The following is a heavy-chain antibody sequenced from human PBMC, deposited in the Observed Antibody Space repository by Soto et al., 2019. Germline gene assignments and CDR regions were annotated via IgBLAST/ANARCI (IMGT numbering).Heavy chain of an antibody. CDR1: GFTFSSYA. Sequence: LRLSCSASGFTFSSYAMHWVRQAPGKGLEYVSGIRGNGDPPFYADSVKGRFTISRDNSKNTLYLQMSSLSADDTAVYYCVKSRGGNNFDFFDWGQGALVTVS. J-gene: IGHJ4*02. D-gene: IGHD5-12*01. CDR3: VKSRGGNNFDFFD. V-gene: IGHV3-64D*06. CDR2: IRGNGDPP.